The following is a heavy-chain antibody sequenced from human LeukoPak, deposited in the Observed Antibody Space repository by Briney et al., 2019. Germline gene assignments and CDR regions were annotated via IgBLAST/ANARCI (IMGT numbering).Heavy chain of an antibody. CDR1: GGTFSSYA. V-gene: IGHV1-69*13. CDR2: IIPIFGTA. CDR3: ARDPSSELPLDY. J-gene: IGHJ4*02. Sequence: SVKVSCKASGGTFSSYAISWVRQAPGQGLEWMGGIIPIFGTANYAQKFQGRVTITADESTSTAYMELSSLRSEDTAVYYCARDPSSELPLDYWGQGTLVTVSS. D-gene: IGHD1-26*01.